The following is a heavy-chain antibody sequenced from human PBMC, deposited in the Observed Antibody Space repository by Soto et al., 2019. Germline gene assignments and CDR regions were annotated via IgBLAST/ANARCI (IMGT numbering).Heavy chain of an antibody. CDR1: DESTSAHY. J-gene: IGHJ4*02. V-gene: IGHV4-34*01. Sequence: PSETLSLTCAIYDESTSAHYWSWVRQPPGKGLEWIGEVNRPGNTNYNPSLRSRVTISLDKSKNQFSLKLTSVTAADSAMYFCARLEGLATISYYSDFWGQGALVTVSS. CDR2: VNRPGNT. CDR3: ARLEGLATISYYSDF. D-gene: IGHD3-9*01.